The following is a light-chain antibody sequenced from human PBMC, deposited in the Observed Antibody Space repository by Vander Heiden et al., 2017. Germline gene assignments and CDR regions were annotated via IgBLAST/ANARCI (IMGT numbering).Light chain of an antibody. J-gene: IGKJ3*01. CDR3: QQYGSYPFT. V-gene: IGKV3-20*01. Sequence: EIVLTQSPVTLSLSPGDRATLSCRASQRVRGGNLAWYKQKPGKAPRLLIYGASSRDTGIPDRFSGSGSGTDFTLTISRLEPEDFAVYYCQQYGSYPFTFGHGTKVDIK. CDR1: QRVRGGN. CDR2: GAS.